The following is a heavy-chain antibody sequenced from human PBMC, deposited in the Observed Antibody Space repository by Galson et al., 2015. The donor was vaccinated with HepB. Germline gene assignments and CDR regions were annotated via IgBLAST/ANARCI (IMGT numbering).Heavy chain of an antibody. CDR3: ARKYYYDSSGYYYGDWFDP. CDR2: ISYDGSNK. Sequence: SLRLSCAASGFTFSSYAMHWVRQAPGKGLEWVAVISYDGSNKYYADSVKGRFTISRDNSKNTLYLQMNCLRAKDTAVYYCARKYYYDSSGYYYGDWFDPWGQGTLVTVSS. D-gene: IGHD3-22*01. V-gene: IGHV3-30*04. CDR1: GFTFSSYA. J-gene: IGHJ5*02.